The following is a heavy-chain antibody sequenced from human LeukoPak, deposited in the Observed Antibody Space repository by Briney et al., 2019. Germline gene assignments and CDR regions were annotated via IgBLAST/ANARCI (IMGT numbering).Heavy chain of an antibody. CDR2: ISDDGSRK. D-gene: IGHD6-13*01. CDR1: GFTFSFSG. V-gene: IGHV3-30*18. CDR3: AKDRSTTWSFDY. Sequence: PGGSLRLSCAASGFTFSFSGMYWARQAPGKGLEWLAFISDDGSRKYYADSVKGRFTISRDNSKNTLFLQMNSLRTEDTAMYYCAKDRSTTWSFDYWGQGTLVTVSS. J-gene: IGHJ4*02.